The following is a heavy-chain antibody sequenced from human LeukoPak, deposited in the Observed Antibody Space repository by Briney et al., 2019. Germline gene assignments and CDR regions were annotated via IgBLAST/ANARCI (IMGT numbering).Heavy chain of an antibody. CDR2: ISSSGSTI. CDR1: GFTFSSYE. CDR3: ARAPAYDFWSGYYPRPFAY. D-gene: IGHD3-3*01. V-gene: IGHV3-48*03. Sequence: GGSLRLSCAASGFTFSSYEMNWVRQAPGKGLEWVSYISSSGSTIYYADSVKGRFTISRDNAKNSLYLQMNSLRAEDTAVYYCARAPAYDFWSGYYPRPFAYWGQGTLVTVSS. J-gene: IGHJ4*02.